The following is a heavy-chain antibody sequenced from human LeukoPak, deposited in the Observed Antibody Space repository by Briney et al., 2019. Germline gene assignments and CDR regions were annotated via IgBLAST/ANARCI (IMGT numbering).Heavy chain of an antibody. Sequence: ASVKVSCKASGYTFTSYGISWVRQAPGQGLEWMGWVSAYNGNTNYAQKLQGRVTMTTDTSTSTAYMELRSLRSDDTAVYYCARDDGIVATISYFDCWGQGTLVTVSS. J-gene: IGHJ4*02. CDR3: ARDDGIVATISYFDC. CDR1: GYTFTSYG. D-gene: IGHD5-12*01. V-gene: IGHV1-18*01. CDR2: VSAYNGNT.